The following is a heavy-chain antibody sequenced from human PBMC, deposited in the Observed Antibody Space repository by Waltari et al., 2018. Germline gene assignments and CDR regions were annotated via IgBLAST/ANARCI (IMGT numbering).Heavy chain of an antibody. V-gene: IGHV4-34*01. CDR2: INHSGIT. CDR1: GGSFSGYY. D-gene: IGHD3-3*01. Sequence: QVQLQQWGAGLLQPSETLSLTCAVYGGSFSGYYWSWIRQPPGKGLEWNGEINHSGITTYNPSLKSRVTLAVDTSKNQFSLKRSSVTAADTAVYYCARLYDFWSGQYGMDVWGQGTTVTVSS. CDR3: ARLYDFWSGQYGMDV. J-gene: IGHJ6*02.